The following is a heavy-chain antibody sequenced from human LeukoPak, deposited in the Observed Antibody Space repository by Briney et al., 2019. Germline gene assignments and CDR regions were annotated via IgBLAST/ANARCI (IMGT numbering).Heavy chain of an antibody. V-gene: IGHV6-1*01. CDR1: GDSVSSSSAA. CDR2: TYYRSEGYN. Sequence: QTLSLTCAISGDSVSSSSAAWHWLRQSPSRGVEGLGRTYYRSEGYNDYAVSVKSRITINPDTSKNQFSLQLNSVTPEDTAVYYCTKERGLDYYGMDVWGQGTTVTVSS. J-gene: IGHJ6*02. CDR3: TKERGLDYYGMDV. D-gene: IGHD3-16*01.